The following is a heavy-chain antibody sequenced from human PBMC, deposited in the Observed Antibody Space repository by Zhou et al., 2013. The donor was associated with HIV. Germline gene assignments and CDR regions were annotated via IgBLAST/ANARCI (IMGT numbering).Heavy chain of an antibody. CDR2: ISAYNGNT. D-gene: IGHD3-10*01. V-gene: IGHV1-18*01. CDR3: ARDPLRMGFGELLPSLDY. Sequence: HLVQSGAEVKKPGASVKVSCKASGYTFTSYGISWVRQAPGQGLEWMGWISAYNGNTNYAQKLQGRVTMTTDTSTSTAYMELRSLRSDDTAVYYCARDPLRMGFGELLPSLDYWGQGTLVTVSS. J-gene: IGHJ4*02. CDR1: GYTFTSYG.